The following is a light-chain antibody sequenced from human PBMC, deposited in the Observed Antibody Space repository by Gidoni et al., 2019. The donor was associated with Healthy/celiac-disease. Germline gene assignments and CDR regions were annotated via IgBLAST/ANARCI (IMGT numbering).Light chain of an antibody. V-gene: IGLV1-40*01. CDR1: SSNIGAGYD. CDR2: GNS. J-gene: IGLJ2*01. Sequence: QSVPTQPPSVSGAPGQRVTISCTGSSSNIGAGYDVHWYQQLPGTAPKLLIYGNSNRPSRVPDRFSGSKSGTSASLAITGLQAEDEADYYCQSYDSSLSGSVVFGGGTKLTVL. CDR3: QSYDSSLSGSVV.